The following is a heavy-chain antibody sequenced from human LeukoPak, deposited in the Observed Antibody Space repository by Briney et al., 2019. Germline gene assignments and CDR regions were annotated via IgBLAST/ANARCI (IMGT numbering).Heavy chain of an antibody. CDR1: GFTFSSYA. Sequence: GGSLRLSCAASGFTFSSYAMSWVRQAPGKGLEWVSAISGSGGSTYYADSVKGRFTISRDNSKNTLYLQMNSLRAEDTAVYYCAKDDLGGYDSYYYYYGMDVWGQGTTVTVS. V-gene: IGHV3-23*01. CDR3: AKDDLGGYDSYYYYYGMDV. CDR2: ISGSGGST. J-gene: IGHJ6*02. D-gene: IGHD5-12*01.